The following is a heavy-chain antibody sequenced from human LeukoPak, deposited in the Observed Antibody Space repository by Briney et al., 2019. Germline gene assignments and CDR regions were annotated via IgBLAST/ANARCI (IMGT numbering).Heavy chain of an antibody. V-gene: IGHV4-61*02. CDR2: VYTAGST. J-gene: IGHJ5*02. CDR1: GVSIGNGSYY. D-gene: IGHD3-10*01. Sequence: SETLSLTCSVSGVSIGNGSYYWTWIRQPAGKGLEWIGRVYTAGSTNYNPSLKSRVSISIDTSKNQFSLNLLSVTAADTAMYYCAMARGIRRAGNWFDPWGQGTLVTVSS. CDR3: AMARGIRRAGNWFDP.